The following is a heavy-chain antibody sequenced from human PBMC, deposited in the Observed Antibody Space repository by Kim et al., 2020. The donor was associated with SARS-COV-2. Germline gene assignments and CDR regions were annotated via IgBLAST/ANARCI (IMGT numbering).Heavy chain of an antibody. Sequence: SETLSLTCDVYGVSFNAHYWTWLRQTPGKGLEWIGEINHRGGTNCNPSLRSRVTISVDTSKNQFSLRLSSVTAADTAVYYCARVYCSGDTCYSFIDSWGQGTLVTVSS. D-gene: IGHD2-15*01. J-gene: IGHJ4*02. CDR3: ARVYCSGDTCYSFIDS. V-gene: IGHV4-34*01. CDR2: INHRGGT. CDR1: GVSFNAHY.